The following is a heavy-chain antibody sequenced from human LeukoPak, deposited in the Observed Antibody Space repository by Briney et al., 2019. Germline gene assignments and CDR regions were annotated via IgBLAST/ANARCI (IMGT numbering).Heavy chain of an antibody. D-gene: IGHD4-17*01. J-gene: IGHJ4*02. CDR3: RIGHYSDQSR. V-gene: IGHV3-7*01. Sequence: GGSLSLSCAVSGIGFSIYWMNWVRQAPGKGLEWVANIKGDGSEKHYVDSVKGRFIISRDNAKNTLYLQMSDLKVEDTAVYYCRIGHYSDQSRWGQGVRVTVSS. CDR2: IKGDGSEK. CDR1: GIGFSIYW.